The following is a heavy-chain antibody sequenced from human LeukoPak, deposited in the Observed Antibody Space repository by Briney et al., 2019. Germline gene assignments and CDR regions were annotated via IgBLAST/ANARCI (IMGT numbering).Heavy chain of an antibody. D-gene: IGHD4-11*01. V-gene: IGHV3-7*01. J-gene: IGHJ4*02. CDR3: VRDEGIPINYRFDY. CDR2: IKPDGSGT. Sequence: PGGSLRLSCAASGFTFSRYWMSWVRQAPGKGLQWVGNIKPDGSGTYYINSVKGRFTISRDNARNLVFLQMNNLRAEDTAVYYCVRDEGIPINYRFDYWGQGTLVAVSS. CDR1: GFTFSRYW.